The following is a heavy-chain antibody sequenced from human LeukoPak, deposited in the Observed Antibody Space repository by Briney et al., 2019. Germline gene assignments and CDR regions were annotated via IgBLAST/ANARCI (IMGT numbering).Heavy chain of an antibody. D-gene: IGHD4-23*01. J-gene: IGHJ4*02. V-gene: IGHV4-39*02. Sequence: SETLSLTCTVSGGSTSSSSYYWGWIRQPPGKGLEWIGSIYYSGSTYYNPSLKSRVTISVDTSKNQFSLKLSSVTAADTAVYYCARDYGGHFDYWGQGTLVTVSS. CDR2: IYYSGST. CDR1: GGSTSSSSYY. CDR3: ARDYGGHFDY.